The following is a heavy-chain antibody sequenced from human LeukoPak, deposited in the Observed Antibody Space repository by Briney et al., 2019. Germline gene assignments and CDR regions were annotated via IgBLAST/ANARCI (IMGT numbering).Heavy chain of an antibody. CDR2: IYYSGST. Sequence: SQTLSLTCTVSGGSISSGDYYWSWIRQPPGKGLEWIGYIYYSGSTYYNPSLKSRVTISVDTSKNQFSLKLSSVTAADTAVYYCARVPVYYDSSGTAYFDYWGQGTLVTVSS. CDR3: ARVPVYYDSSGTAYFDY. D-gene: IGHD3-22*01. J-gene: IGHJ4*02. CDR1: GGSISSGDYY. V-gene: IGHV4-30-4*01.